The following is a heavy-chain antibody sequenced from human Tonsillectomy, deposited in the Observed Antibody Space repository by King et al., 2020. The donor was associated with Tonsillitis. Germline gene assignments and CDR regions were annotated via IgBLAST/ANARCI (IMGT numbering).Heavy chain of an antibody. V-gene: IGHV4-34*01. CDR3: ASVRAVTTGRSYFYVMDV. CDR1: GGSFSGYY. J-gene: IGHJ6*02. Sequence: VQLQQWGAGLLKPSETLSLTCAVYGGSFSGYYWSWIRQPPGKGLEWIGEINHSGSTNYNPSLMSRVTISVDTSNNSFSLKVTSVTAADTAVYYCASVRAVTTGRSYFYVMDVWGQGTTVTVSS. CDR2: INHSGST. D-gene: IGHD4-17*01.